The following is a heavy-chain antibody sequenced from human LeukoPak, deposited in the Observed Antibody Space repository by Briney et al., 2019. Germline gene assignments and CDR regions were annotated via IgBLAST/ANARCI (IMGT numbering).Heavy chain of an antibody. J-gene: IGHJ4*02. CDR1: GFTFSSYA. V-gene: IGHV3-64*01. CDR2: ISSNGGST. CDR3: ARGALESVAYFDY. D-gene: IGHD2-15*01. Sequence: GGSLRLSCAASGFTFSSYAMHWVRQAPGKGLEYVSAISSNGGSTYYANSVKGRFTISRDNSKNTLYLLMGSLRAEDMAVYYCARGALESVAYFDYWGQGTLVTVSS.